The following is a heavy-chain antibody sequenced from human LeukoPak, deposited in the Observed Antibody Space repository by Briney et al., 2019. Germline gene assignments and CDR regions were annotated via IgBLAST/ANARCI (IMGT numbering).Heavy chain of an antibody. CDR3: ARLTSGVTTFVY. D-gene: IGHD1-1*01. J-gene: IGHJ4*02. V-gene: IGHV3-7*01. Sequence: SGGSLRLSCAASGFTISGYWMSWVRQAPGGGLEWVASIKQDGTEKYYVDSVKGRFTVSRDNAENSLYLQMNSLRAEDTAVYYCARLTSGVTTFVYWGQGTLVTVSS. CDR1: GFTISGYW. CDR2: IKQDGTEK.